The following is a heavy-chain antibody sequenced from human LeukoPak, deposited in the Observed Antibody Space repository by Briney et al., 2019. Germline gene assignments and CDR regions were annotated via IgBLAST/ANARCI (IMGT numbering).Heavy chain of an antibody. CDR3: ASGRLNYFYAMDI. Sequence: QPGRSLRLSCAASGFTFSRNGMHWVRQAPGKGLEWVAVIWYDGSNKYYADSVKGRFTISRDNSKNTLYLQMNSPRAEDMAVYYCASGRLNYFYAMDIWGQGTTVTVSS. V-gene: IGHV3-33*01. CDR1: GFTFSRNG. CDR2: IWYDGSNK. J-gene: IGHJ6*02.